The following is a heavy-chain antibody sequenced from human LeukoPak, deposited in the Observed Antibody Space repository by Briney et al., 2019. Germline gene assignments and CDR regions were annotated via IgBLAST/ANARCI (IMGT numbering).Heavy chain of an antibody. J-gene: IGHJ4*02. CDR1: GFTFSSYA. CDR2: ISYDGSNK. CDR3: ARAYYDLWSGYTYYFDY. D-gene: IGHD3-3*01. V-gene: IGHV3-30*01. Sequence: PGRSLRLSCAASGFTFSSYAMHWVRQAPGKGLEWVAVISYDGSNKYYADSVKGRFTISRDNSKNTLYLQMNSLRAEDTAVYYCARAYYDLWSGYTYYFDYWGQGTLVTVSS.